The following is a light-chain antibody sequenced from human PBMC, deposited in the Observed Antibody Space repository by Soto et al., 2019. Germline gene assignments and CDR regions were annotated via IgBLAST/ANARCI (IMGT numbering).Light chain of an antibody. CDR1: QSVACNN. Sequence: EIVLTQSPGTLSLSPGERATLSCRASQSVACNNLAWYQQKPGQSPRLLIYGASSRARGIPDRFTGSGSGTDFILTISRLEPEDFAVYYCQQYGSSPRTFGQGTRVEIK. J-gene: IGKJ1*01. CDR2: GAS. V-gene: IGKV3-20*01. CDR3: QQYGSSPRT.